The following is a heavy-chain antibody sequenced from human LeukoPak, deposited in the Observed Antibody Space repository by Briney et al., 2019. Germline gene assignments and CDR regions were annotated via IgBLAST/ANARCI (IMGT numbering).Heavy chain of an antibody. J-gene: IGHJ4*02. Sequence: PSETLSLTCAVYGGSFSGYYWSWIRQPPGKGLEWIGEINHSGSTNYNPSLKSRVTISVDRSKNQFSLKLSSVTAADTAVYYCARVGNYYDSSGYYSWYFDYWGQGTLVTVSS. V-gene: IGHV4-34*01. D-gene: IGHD3-22*01. CDR3: ARVGNYYDSSGYYSWYFDY. CDR2: INHSGST. CDR1: GGSFSGYY.